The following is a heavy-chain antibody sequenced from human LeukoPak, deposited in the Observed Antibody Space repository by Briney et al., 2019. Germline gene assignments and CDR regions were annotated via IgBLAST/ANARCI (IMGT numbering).Heavy chain of an antibody. CDR2: ISGSGGST. CDR1: GFTFSSYA. D-gene: IGHD5-24*01. CDR3: AKVEMATRSHYYFDY. J-gene: IGHJ4*02. Sequence: GGSLRLSCAASGFTFSSYAMSWVRQDPGKGLEWVSAISGSGGSTYYADSVKGRFTISRDNSKNTLYLQMNSLRAEDTAVYYCAKVEMATRSHYYFDYWGQGTLVTVSS. V-gene: IGHV3-23*01.